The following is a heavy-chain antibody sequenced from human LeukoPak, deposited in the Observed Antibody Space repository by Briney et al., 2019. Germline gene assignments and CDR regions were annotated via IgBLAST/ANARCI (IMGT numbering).Heavy chain of an antibody. Sequence: GGSLRLSCAASRFTFSSYAMTWVRQAPGKGLEWVSYISSGGNTIYYADSVKGRFTISRDNAKNSLYLQMNSLRAEDTAVYYCAREGTAMVSFDYWGQGTLVTVSS. D-gene: IGHD5-18*01. J-gene: IGHJ4*02. V-gene: IGHV3-48*03. CDR2: ISSGGNTI. CDR1: RFTFSSYA. CDR3: AREGTAMVSFDY.